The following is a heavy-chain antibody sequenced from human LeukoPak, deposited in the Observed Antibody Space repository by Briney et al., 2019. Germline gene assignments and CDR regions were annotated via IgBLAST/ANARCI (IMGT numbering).Heavy chain of an antibody. D-gene: IGHD2-2*01. Sequence: SETLSLTCTVSGGSISSYYWSWIRQPAGKGLEWIGRIYSSGSTNYNPSLKSRVTMSVDTSKNQFSLKLSSVTAADTAVYYCARGQYHLLYWYFDLWGRGTLVTVSS. CDR1: GGSISSYY. J-gene: IGHJ2*01. CDR2: IYSSGST. V-gene: IGHV4-4*07. CDR3: ARGQYHLLYWYFDL.